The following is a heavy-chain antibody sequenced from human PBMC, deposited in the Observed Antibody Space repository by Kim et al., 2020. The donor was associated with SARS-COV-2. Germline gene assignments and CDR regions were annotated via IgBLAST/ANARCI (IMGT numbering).Heavy chain of an antibody. CDR2: VKRDGSEK. J-gene: IGHJ3*02. CDR3: ARDADFGGGDDGFDI. CDR1: GFTLSRYW. D-gene: IGHD3-10*01. V-gene: IGHV3-7*01. Sequence: GGSLRLSCVASGFTLSRYWMSWVRQAPGKGLEWVGSVKRDGSEKNYVDSVKGRFTMSRDNAKNSLYLQMHGLRAEDTAVYYCARDADFGGGDDGFDIWGQGTTVTVSS.